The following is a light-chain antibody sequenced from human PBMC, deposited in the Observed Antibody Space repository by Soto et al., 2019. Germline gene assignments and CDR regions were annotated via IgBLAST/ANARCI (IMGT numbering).Light chain of an antibody. CDR2: DAS. CDR1: QTVRKKY. V-gene: IGKV3-20*01. CDR3: QQFSSYPLT. Sequence: EFLLTQSPCTLSLSPGERATLSCRASQTVRKKYLAWYQQKPGQAPSLLIYDASSRATGIPERFSGGGSGTDFTLTISRLAPEDFEVHYCQQFSSYPLTFGGGTKVDIK. J-gene: IGKJ4*01.